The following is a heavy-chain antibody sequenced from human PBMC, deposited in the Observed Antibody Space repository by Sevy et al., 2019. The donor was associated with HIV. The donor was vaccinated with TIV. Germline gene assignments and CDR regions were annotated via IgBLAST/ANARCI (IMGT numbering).Heavy chain of an antibody. CDR3: AKAYYGTTYYFDY. V-gene: IGHV3-23*01. CDR2: ISGSGAST. D-gene: IGHD4-17*01. J-gene: IGHJ4*02. Sequence: GGSLRLSCAASGFTFTSYAMTWVRQAPGKGLEWVSGISGSGASTYYADSVKGRFTISRDNSKNTLYMQMNSLRAEDTAVYYCAKAYYGTTYYFDYWGQGTLVTVSS. CDR1: GFTFTSYA.